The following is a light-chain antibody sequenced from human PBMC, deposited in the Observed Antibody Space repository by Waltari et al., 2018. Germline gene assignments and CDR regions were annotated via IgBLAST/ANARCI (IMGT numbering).Light chain of an antibody. J-gene: IGKJ2*01. CDR2: TAS. Sequence: IQLTQSPSSLSASVGDRVTITCRASESISSYLIWYQQKPGEAPKLLIYTASSLEGGVPSRFSGSGSGTDYTLTISNLQPEDFATYYCHQIYSTLGDTFGQGTKLEIK. V-gene: IGKV1-39*01. CDR1: ESISSY. CDR3: HQIYSTLGDT.